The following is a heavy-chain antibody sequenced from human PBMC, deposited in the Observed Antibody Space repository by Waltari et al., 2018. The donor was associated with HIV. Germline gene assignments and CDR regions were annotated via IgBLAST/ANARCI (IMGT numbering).Heavy chain of an antibody. D-gene: IGHD2-2*01. Sequence: DVRLEESGGNLVQPGGSLRLSCAASGFNFRSYWMHWIRHVPGKGLVWVSHINTYVTETSYTDSVKGRFTISRDNTKNRLYLQMNSLRVEDSAIYYCARDLSTYGHEFDYWGQGTLVTVAS. CDR1: GFNFRSYW. CDR3: ARDLSTYGHEFDY. J-gene: IGHJ4*02. V-gene: IGHV3-74*01. CDR2: INTYVTET.